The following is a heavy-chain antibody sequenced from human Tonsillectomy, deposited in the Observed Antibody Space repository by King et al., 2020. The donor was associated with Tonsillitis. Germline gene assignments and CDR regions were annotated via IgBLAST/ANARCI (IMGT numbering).Heavy chain of an antibody. J-gene: IGHJ6*03. V-gene: IGHV4-59*01. Sequence: VQLQESGPGLVKPSETLSLTCTVSGGSISSYYWSWIRQPPGKGLEWIGYIYYSGSTNYNPSLKSRVTISVDTSKNQFSLKLSSVTAADTAVYYCARESATQTRIAARNYYYYYMDVWGKGTTVTVSS. CDR1: GGSISSYY. CDR3: ARESATQTRIAARNYYYYYMDV. D-gene: IGHD6-6*01. CDR2: IYYSGST.